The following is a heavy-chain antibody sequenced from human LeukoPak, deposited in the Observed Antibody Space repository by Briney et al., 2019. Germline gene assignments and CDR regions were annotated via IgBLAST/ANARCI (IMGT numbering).Heavy chain of an antibody. CDR1: GFTFSTNA. D-gene: IGHD3-10*01. Sequence: PGGSLRLSCAASGFTFSTNAMSWVRQAPGKGLEWVSAISGSGGTTYYADSVKGRFTISRDNSKNTLYLQMNSLRAEDTAVYYCAKAQVQGVITMEDYWGQGTLVSVCS. J-gene: IGHJ4*02. CDR2: ISGSGGTT. V-gene: IGHV3-23*01. CDR3: AKAQVQGVITMEDY.